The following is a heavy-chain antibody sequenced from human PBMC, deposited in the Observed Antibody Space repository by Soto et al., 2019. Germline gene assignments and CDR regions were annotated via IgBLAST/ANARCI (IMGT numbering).Heavy chain of an antibody. Sequence: PGGSLRLSCAASGFTFSSYCMHWVRQAPGKGLEWVAVISYDGSNKYYADSAKGRFTISRDNSKNTLYLQMNSLRAEDTAVYYCAKDDYDSSGYYLFDYWGQGTLVTVSS. CDR1: GFTFSSYC. D-gene: IGHD3-22*01. J-gene: IGHJ4*02. CDR2: ISYDGSNK. CDR3: AKDDYDSSGYYLFDY. V-gene: IGHV3-30*18.